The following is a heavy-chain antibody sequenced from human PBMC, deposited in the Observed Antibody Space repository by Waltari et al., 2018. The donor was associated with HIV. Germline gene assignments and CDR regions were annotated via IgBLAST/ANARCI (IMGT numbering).Heavy chain of an antibody. Sequence: QLQLQESGPGLVKPSETLSLTCNVSADTITNSSLSSIRQSPAKGLAWIGYSYYTGTSNYNPSPSLKSRVTMSLDTSKTQFSLKLTSVSAADTAVYYCARTVGTSISGVMTYNWFDSWGQGTLVTVSS. D-gene: IGHD3-3*01. CDR1: ADTITNSS. J-gene: IGHJ5*01. CDR2: SYYTGTS. CDR3: ARTVGTSISGVMTYNWFDS. V-gene: IGHV4-59*01.